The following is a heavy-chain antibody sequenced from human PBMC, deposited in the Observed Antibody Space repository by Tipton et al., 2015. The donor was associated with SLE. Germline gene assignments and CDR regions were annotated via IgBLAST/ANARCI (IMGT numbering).Heavy chain of an antibody. Sequence: TLSLTCTVSGGSISSGDYYWSWIRQPPGKGLEWIGYIYYSGSTYYNPSLKSRVTISVDTSKNQFSLKLSSVTAADTAVYYCARDRRIAARYYYYGMDVWGQGTTVTVSS. CDR2: IYYSGST. J-gene: IGHJ6*02. CDR1: GGSISSGDYY. V-gene: IGHV4-30-4*08. CDR3: ARDRRIAARYYYYGMDV. D-gene: IGHD6-6*01.